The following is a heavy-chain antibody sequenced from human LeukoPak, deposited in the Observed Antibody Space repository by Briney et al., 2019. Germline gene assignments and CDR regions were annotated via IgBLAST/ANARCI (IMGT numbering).Heavy chain of an antibody. CDR2: ISAYNGNT. CDR3: ARRYCSSTSCYEGADY. V-gene: IGHV1-18*01. J-gene: IGHJ4*02. Sequence: GASVKVSCKASGYIFTSYGISWVRQAPGQGLEWMGWISAYNGNTNYAQKLQGRVTMTTDTSTSTAYMELRSLRSDDTAVYYCARRYCSSTSCYEGADYWGQGTLVTVSS. D-gene: IGHD2-2*01. CDR1: GYIFTSYG.